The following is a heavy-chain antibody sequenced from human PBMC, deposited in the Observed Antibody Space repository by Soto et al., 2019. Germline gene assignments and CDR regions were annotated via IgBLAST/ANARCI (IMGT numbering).Heavy chain of an antibody. CDR2: IDPSDSQT. V-gene: IGHV5-10-1*01. CDR1: GYSFAVYW. D-gene: IGHD3-22*01. CDR3: ARQIYDSDTGPNFQYYFDS. J-gene: IGHJ4*02. Sequence: GESLKISCKGAGYSFAVYWITWVHQKPGKGLEWMGRIDPSDSQTYYSPSFRGHVTISVTKSITTVFLQWSSLRASDTAMYYCARQIYDSDTGPNFQYYFDSWGQGTPVTVSS.